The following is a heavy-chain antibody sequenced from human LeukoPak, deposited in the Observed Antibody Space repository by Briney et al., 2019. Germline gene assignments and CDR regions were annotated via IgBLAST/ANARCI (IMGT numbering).Heavy chain of an antibody. Sequence: PGGSLRLSCAASGFTFSSYAMSWVRQVPGKGLEWVSAISGSGGSTYYADSVKGRFTISRDISKNTLYLQMNSLRAEDTAVYYCARVLSGRGSLYDYYYYMDVWGKGTTVTISS. D-gene: IGHD3-10*01. CDR2: ISGSGGST. CDR1: GFTFSSYA. J-gene: IGHJ6*03. V-gene: IGHV3-23*01. CDR3: ARVLSGRGSLYDYYYYMDV.